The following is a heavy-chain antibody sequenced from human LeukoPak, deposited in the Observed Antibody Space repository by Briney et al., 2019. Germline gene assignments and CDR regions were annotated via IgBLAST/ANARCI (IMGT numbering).Heavy chain of an antibody. CDR3: ARGWRRGKQWLVRLRDYYYYYMDV. CDR2: IRYDGSNK. Sequence: GGSLRLSCAASGFTFSSYGMHWVRQAPGKGLEWVAFIRYDGSNKYYADSVKGRFTISRDNAKNSLYLQMNSLRAEDTAVYYCARGWRRGKQWLVRLRDYYYYYMDVWGKGTTVTVSS. CDR1: GFTFSSYG. J-gene: IGHJ6*03. D-gene: IGHD6-19*01. V-gene: IGHV3-30*02.